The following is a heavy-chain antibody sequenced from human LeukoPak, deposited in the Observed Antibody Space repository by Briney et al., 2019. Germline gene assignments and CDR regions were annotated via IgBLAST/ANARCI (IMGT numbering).Heavy chain of an antibody. J-gene: IGHJ4*02. CDR1: GGSISSYY. V-gene: IGHV4-59*01. D-gene: IGHD3-16*01. Sequence: SETLSLTCTVSGGSISSYYWSWIRQPPGKGLEWIGYIYYSGSTNYNPPLKSRVTMSVDTSKNQFSLKLSSVTAADTAVYYCARADYDYIWGSFGYFDFWGQGTLVTVSS. CDR2: IYYSGST. CDR3: ARADYDYIWGSFGYFDF.